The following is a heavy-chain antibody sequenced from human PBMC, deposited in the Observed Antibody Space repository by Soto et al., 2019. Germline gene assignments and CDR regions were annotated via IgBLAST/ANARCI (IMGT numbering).Heavy chain of an antibody. CDR2: ISYDGSNK. D-gene: IGHD5-12*01. Sequence: QVQLVECGGGVVQPGRSLRLSCAASGFTFSSYAMHWVRQAPGKGLEWVAVISYDGSNKYYADSVKGRFTISRDNSKNTLYLQMNSLRAEDTAVYYCAMEMATIYYYGMDVWGQGTTVTVSS. CDR3: AMEMATIYYYGMDV. V-gene: IGHV3-30-3*01. CDR1: GFTFSSYA. J-gene: IGHJ6*02.